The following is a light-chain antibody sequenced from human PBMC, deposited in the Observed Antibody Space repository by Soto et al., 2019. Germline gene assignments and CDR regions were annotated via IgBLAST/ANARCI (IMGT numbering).Light chain of an antibody. Sequence: EMEMRQAPATLSVSKAERATLSCRASKRVGSTLAWYQQKPGKAPRRLIYGASTRPTGIPARFSGSGSGTEFTLTSSSLQAEDFAGDYCEQYNNWPPTFCAGTKVDI. CDR1: KRVGST. CDR2: GAS. V-gene: IGKV3-15*01. CDR3: EQYNNWPPT. J-gene: IGKJ3*01.